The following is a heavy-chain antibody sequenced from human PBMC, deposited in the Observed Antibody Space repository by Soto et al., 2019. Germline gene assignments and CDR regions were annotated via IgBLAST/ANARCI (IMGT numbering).Heavy chain of an antibody. CDR2: IYWDNDK. CDR1: GFSLNTRGVG. V-gene: IGHV2-5*02. Sequence: QITLKESGPTLVKPTQTLTLTCAFSGFSLNTRGVGVGWIRQPPGKALEWLALIYWDNDKRYSPSLKSRLTITKDTPKNHVVLMMTDMDPVDTATYYCAHNNYYGSGSVYWGKGTLVTVSS. J-gene: IGHJ4*02. CDR3: AHNNYYGSGSVY. D-gene: IGHD3-10*01.